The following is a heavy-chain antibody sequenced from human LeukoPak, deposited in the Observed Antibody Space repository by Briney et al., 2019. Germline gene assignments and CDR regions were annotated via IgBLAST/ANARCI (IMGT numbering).Heavy chain of an antibody. V-gene: IGHV1-2*02. CDR1: GYTFTGSY. D-gene: IGHD6-19*01. Sequence: GASVKVSCKASGYTFTGSYIHWVRQAPGQGLEWMGWINPDSGVTKYAQNFQGRVIMTRDRSISTASMEMRSLKSDDTAVYYCARDFGTSSAWYELDSWGQGTLVTVSS. CDR3: ARDFGTSSAWYELDS. CDR2: INPDSGVT. J-gene: IGHJ5*01.